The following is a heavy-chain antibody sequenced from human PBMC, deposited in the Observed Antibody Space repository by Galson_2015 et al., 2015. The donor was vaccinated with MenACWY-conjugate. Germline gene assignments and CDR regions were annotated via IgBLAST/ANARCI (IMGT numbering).Heavy chain of an antibody. V-gene: IGHV1-3*01. CDR3: ASDRGEVLGDYYYGMDV. CDR1: GYTFTSYA. CDR2: ISADNGNT. Sequence: SVKVSCKASGYTFTSYAIHWVRQAPGQRLEWMGWISADNGNTQYSQKFQGRVTITRDTSATTVYMELNSLRSEDTGLYYCASDRGEVLGDYYYGMDVWGQGTTVTVSS. D-gene: IGHD3-16*01. J-gene: IGHJ6*02.